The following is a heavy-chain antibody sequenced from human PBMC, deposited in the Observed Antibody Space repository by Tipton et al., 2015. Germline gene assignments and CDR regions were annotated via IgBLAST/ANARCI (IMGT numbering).Heavy chain of an antibody. Sequence: PGLVKPSQILSLTCVISGENVSSVSTSWNWIRQSPSRGLEWLGRTYFTSKWSNDYSGSVESRIAIHAEISKNQISLQLKSLTLEDTAVYYCARGGQRLSQYYYVDMDVWGQGTTVTVSS. CDR3: ARGGQRLSQYYYVDMDV. D-gene: IGHD6-25*01. J-gene: IGHJ6*02. V-gene: IGHV6-1*01. CDR1: GENVSSVSTS. CDR2: TYFTSKWSN.